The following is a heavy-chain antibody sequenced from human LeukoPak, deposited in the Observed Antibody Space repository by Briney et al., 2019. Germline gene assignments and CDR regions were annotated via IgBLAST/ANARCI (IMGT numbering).Heavy chain of an antibody. Sequence: GGSLRLSCAASGFTFSSYEMNWVRQAPGKGLKWVSAISGSGGSTYYADSVKGRITISRDNSKNTLYLQMNSLRAEDTAVYYCAKGVGYCSGGSCQQFDYWGQGTLVTVSS. CDR3: AKGVGYCSGGSCQQFDY. V-gene: IGHV3-23*01. D-gene: IGHD2-15*01. J-gene: IGHJ4*02. CDR2: ISGSGGST. CDR1: GFTFSSYE.